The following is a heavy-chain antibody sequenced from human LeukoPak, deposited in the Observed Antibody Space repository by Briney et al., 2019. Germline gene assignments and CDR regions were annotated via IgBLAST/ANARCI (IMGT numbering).Heavy chain of an antibody. CDR1: GGSISSYY. CDR3: ARVRGGLRYFDWLSSTRGYWYFDL. Sequence: SETLSLTCTVSGGSISSYYWSWIRQPPGKGLEWVGYIYYSGSTNYNPSLKSRVTISVDTSNNQFSLKLSSVTAADTAVYYGARVRGGLRYFDWLSSTRGYWYFDLWGRGTLVTVSS. V-gene: IGHV4-59*01. D-gene: IGHD3-9*01. CDR2: IYYSGST. J-gene: IGHJ2*01.